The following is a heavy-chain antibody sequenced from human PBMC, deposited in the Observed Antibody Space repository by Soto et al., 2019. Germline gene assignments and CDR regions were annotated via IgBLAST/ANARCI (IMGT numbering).Heavy chain of an antibody. V-gene: IGHV3-30-3*01. Sequence: QVQLVESGGGVVQPGRSLRLSCAASGFTFSTHAMHWVRQAPGKGLEWVAIVSFDGSNKYYADSVKGRFTISRDNSKNTLYLPMRALTPEDTAYSYCARDKTGIPTAGGGSIDRWGQGTLVTVSS. J-gene: IGHJ5*02. CDR3: ARDKTGIPTAGGGSIDR. D-gene: IGHD6-13*01. CDR1: GFTFSTHA. CDR2: VSFDGSNK.